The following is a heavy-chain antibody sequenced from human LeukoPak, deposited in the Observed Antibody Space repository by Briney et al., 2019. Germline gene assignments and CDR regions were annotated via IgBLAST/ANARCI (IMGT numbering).Heavy chain of an antibody. J-gene: IGHJ4*02. D-gene: IGHD6-13*01. CDR3: ARGRVRGGTAGIYDY. V-gene: IGHV4-34*01. CDR2: INHSGST. CDR1: GGSFSGYY. Sequence: SETLSLTCAVYGGSFSGYYWSWIRQPPGKGLEWIGEINHSGSTNYNPSLKSRVTISVDTSKNQFSLKLSSVTAADTAVYYCARGRVRGGTAGIYDYWGQGTLVTASS.